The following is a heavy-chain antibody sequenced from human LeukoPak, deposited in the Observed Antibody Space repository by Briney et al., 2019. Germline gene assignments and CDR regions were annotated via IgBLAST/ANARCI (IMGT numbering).Heavy chain of an antibody. Sequence: SETLSLTCTVSGASISGYFWSWIRQPPGKGLEWIGYIYYSGSTNYNPSLKSRVTISVDTSKNQFSLKLSSVTAADTAVYYCARHALAAAVNYFDYWGQGTLVTVSS. V-gene: IGHV4-59*01. D-gene: IGHD6-13*01. CDR1: GASISGYF. CDR2: IYYSGST. CDR3: ARHALAAAVNYFDY. J-gene: IGHJ4*02.